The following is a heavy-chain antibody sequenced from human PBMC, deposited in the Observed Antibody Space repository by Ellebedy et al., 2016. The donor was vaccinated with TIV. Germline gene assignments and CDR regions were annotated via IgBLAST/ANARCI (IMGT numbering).Heavy chain of an antibody. V-gene: IGHV3-7*01. CDR3: ATDGSYGDYRSPAHAFVF. CDR2: INQGGSVK. D-gene: IGHD4-17*01. J-gene: IGHJ3*01. Sequence: GGSLRLSCTASRFRFSSYWMSWVRQAPGKGLEWVANINQGGSVKYYVDSVRGRFTISRDNAKNSLFLQMNSLRAEDTAVYYCATDGSYGDYRSPAHAFVFWGQGTMVSVAS. CDR1: RFRFSSYW.